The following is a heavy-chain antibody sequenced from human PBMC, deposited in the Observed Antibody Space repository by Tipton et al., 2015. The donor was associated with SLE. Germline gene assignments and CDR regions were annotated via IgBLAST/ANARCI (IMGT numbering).Heavy chain of an antibody. Sequence: TLSLTCTVSGGSISSYYWSWIRQPPGKGLEWIGYIYYRGSTNYNPSLKSRVTISVDTSKNQFSLKLSSVTAADTAVYYCARGWGNWPYYFDYWGQGTLVTVSS. CDR3: ARGWGNWPYYFDY. D-gene: IGHD1-1*01. V-gene: IGHV4-59*01. CDR2: IYYRGST. CDR1: GGSISSYY. J-gene: IGHJ4*02.